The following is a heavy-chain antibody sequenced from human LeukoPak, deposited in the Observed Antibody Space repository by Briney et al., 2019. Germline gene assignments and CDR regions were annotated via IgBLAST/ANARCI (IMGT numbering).Heavy chain of an antibody. CDR1: GFTFSSYA. Sequence: GESLRLSCAASGFTFSSYAMSWVRQAPGKGLEWVSAISGSGGSTYYADSVKGRFTISRDNSKNTLYLQMNSLRAEDTAVYYCAKFANYYGSGSEIDYWGQGTLVTVSS. V-gene: IGHV3-23*01. D-gene: IGHD3-10*01. CDR2: ISGSGGST. J-gene: IGHJ4*02. CDR3: AKFANYYGSGSEIDY.